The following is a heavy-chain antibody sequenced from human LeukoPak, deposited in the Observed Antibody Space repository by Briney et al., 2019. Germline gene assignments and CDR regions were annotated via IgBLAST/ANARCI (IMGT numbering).Heavy chain of an antibody. J-gene: IGHJ4*02. CDR1: GASVSSTEYY. CDR3: ARGRGEADIVATITSYSSGWYY. V-gene: IGHV4-30-4*01. Sequence: PSQTLSLTCTGSGASVSSTEYYWSWVRQPPGKGLEWIGYIFQGRTFYNPSLKSRVTISVDTSKNQFSLKLSSVTAADTAVYYCARGRGEADIVATITSYSSGWYYWGQGTLVTVSS. D-gene: IGHD5-12*01. CDR2: IFQGRT.